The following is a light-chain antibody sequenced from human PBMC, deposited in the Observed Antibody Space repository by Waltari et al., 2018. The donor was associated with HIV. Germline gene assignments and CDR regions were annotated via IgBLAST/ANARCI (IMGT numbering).Light chain of an antibody. CDR2: GNN. V-gene: IGLV1-40*01. J-gene: IGLJ2*01. CDR3: QSYDSRLRAVV. Sequence: QSVLTQPPSVSGAPGQRVTISCTGSSSHTGAGYDVHWYQQLPGTAPKLLMYGNNNRPSGVPDRFSGSKSGTSVSLAITGLQAEDEADYFCQSYDSRLRAVVFGGGTKLTVL. CDR1: SSHTGAGYD.